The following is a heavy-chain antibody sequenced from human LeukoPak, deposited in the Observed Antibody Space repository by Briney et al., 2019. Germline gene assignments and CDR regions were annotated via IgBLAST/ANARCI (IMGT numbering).Heavy chain of an antibody. CDR2: IYYSGST. V-gene: IGHV4-31*03. Sequence: PSETLPLTCTVSGGSISSGGYYWSWIRQHPGEGLEWIGYIYYSGSTYYNPSLKSRVTISVDTSKNQFSLKLSSVTAADTAVYYCARASEYCSSTSCYNWFDPWGQGTLVTVSS. CDR1: GGSISSGGYY. CDR3: ARASEYCSSTSCYNWFDP. D-gene: IGHD2-2*01. J-gene: IGHJ5*02.